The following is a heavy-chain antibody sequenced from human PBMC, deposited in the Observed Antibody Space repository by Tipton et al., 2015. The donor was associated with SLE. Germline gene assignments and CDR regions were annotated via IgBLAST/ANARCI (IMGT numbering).Heavy chain of an antibody. J-gene: IGHJ5*02. V-gene: IGHV4-61*09. CDR2: IYTSGTT. D-gene: IGHD2-2*01. Sequence: TLSLTCTVSGGSISSGSYYWAWIRQPAGKGLEWIGHIYTSGTTNYNPSLKSRVSLSVDTSKNQFSLNLRSVTAADTAVYYCARVRWGYQEPNWFDPWGQGVLVTVSS. CDR3: ARVRWGYQEPNWFDP. CDR1: GGSISSGSYY.